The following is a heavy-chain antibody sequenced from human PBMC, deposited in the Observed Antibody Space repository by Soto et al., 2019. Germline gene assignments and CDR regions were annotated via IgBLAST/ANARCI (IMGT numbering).Heavy chain of an antibody. V-gene: IGHV5-51*01. D-gene: IGHD6-13*01. CDR2: IYPGDSDT. J-gene: IGHJ4*02. CDR3: VFQQKLPWVNY. CDR1: GYTFTGYW. Sequence: DSLKISCQGSGYTFTGYWIGWVRQMPGKGLEWMGIIYPGDSDTRYSPSFQGQVTLSADKSINTAYLQRSSLKASDTAMHYCVFQQKLPWVNYWGQGALVPAPQ.